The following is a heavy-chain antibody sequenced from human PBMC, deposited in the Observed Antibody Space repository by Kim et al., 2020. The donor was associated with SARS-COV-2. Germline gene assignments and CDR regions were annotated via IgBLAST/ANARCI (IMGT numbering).Heavy chain of an antibody. J-gene: IGHJ4*02. V-gene: IGHV1-18*01. CDR2: NGNT. D-gene: IGHD6-19*01. Sequence: NGNTNYAQSRQDRVTMTTETSTNTAYMELGSLRSDDTAVYYCARDRQCGYWGQGTLVTVSS. CDR3: ARDRQCGY.